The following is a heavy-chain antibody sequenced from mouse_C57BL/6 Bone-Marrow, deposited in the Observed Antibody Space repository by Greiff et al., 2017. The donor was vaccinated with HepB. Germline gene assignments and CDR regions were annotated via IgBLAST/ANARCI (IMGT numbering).Heavy chain of an antibody. V-gene: IGHV5-12*01. CDR3: ARRGNYVWYFGV. D-gene: IGHD2-1*01. CDR1: GFTFSDYY. Sequence: EVKLVESGGGLVQPGGSLKLSCAASGFTFSDYYMYWVRQTPEKRLEWVAYISNGGGSTYYPDTVKGRFTISRDNAKNTLYLQMSRLKSEDTAMYYCARRGNYVWYFGVCGTGTTGTVSS. CDR2: ISNGGGST. J-gene: IGHJ1*03.